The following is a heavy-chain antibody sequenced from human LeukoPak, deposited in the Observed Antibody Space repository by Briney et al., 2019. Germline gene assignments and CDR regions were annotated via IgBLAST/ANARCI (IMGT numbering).Heavy chain of an antibody. J-gene: IGHJ1*01. D-gene: IGHD4-11*01. CDR3: ARDKAVTTELTQYFQH. V-gene: IGHV1-18*01. Sequence: ASVKVSCKASGYAFTNYGVSWVRQAPGQGLEWMGWISAYNGYTNYAQKLQVRVTMTTDTSTSTAYMELRSLTSDDTAVYYCARDKAVTTELTQYFQHWGQGTLVTVSS. CDR2: ISAYNGYT. CDR1: GYAFTNYG.